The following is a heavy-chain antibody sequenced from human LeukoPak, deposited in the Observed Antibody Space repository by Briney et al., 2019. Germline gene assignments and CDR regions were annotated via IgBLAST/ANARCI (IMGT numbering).Heavy chain of an antibody. Sequence: GGSLRLSCAASGFTFSSYAMHWVRQSPGKGLDWVAVISYDTSIKYYADSVKGRFTISRDNSKNTLYLQMNSLRPEDTAVYYCAKDLLYGGWRNTRDYWGQGTLVTVSS. CDR1: GFTFSSYA. J-gene: IGHJ4*02. V-gene: IGHV3-30*18. CDR2: ISYDTSIK. CDR3: AKDLLYGGWRNTRDY. D-gene: IGHD4-23*01.